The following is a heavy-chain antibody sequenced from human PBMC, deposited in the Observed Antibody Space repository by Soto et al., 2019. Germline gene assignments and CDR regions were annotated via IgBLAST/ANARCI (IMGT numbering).Heavy chain of an antibody. CDR3: ARSDPHYDSFPFDD. D-gene: IGHD3-22*01. CDR1: GCRVTLYW. CDR2: IYPGDSDT. J-gene: IGHJ4*02. Sequence: GEALKISVTGSGCRVTLYWIGRVRPPPGQGLEWMGIIYPGDSDTRYSPSFQGQVTISADKSISTAYLQWSSLKASDTAMVDCARSDPHYDSFPFDDWGQGTLVPCSS. V-gene: IGHV5-51*01.